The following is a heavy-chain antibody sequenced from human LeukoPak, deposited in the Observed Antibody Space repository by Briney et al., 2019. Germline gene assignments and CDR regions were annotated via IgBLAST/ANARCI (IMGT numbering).Heavy chain of an antibody. Sequence: PGGSLRLSCAASGFTFSSYGMYWVRQAPGKGLEWLSYISNSGSSKYYADSVRGRFTISRDNAKNSLYLQMNSLRAEDTAVYYCARARVPGELNYWGQGTLVTVSS. D-gene: IGHD3-10*01. CDR1: GFTFSSYG. V-gene: IGHV3-48*04. CDR2: ISNSGSSK. CDR3: ARARVPGELNY. J-gene: IGHJ4*02.